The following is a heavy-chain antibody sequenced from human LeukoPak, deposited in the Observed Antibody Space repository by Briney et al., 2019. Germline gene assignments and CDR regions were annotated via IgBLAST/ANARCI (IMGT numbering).Heavy chain of an antibody. CDR1: GGSISSGTYY. J-gene: IGHJ1*01. V-gene: IGHV4-61*02. D-gene: IGHD3-22*01. Sequence: PSQTLSLTCTVSGGSISSGTYYWSWIRQPAGKGLEGIGRIYTSGSTNYNPSLKSRVTISVDTSKNQFSLTLSSVTAADTAVYYCARAVGSGYQAEYFQHWGQGTLVTVPS. CDR2: IYTSGST. CDR3: ARAVGSGYQAEYFQH.